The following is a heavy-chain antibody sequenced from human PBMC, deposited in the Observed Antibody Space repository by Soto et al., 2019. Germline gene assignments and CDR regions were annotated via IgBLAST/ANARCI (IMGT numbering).Heavy chain of an antibody. D-gene: IGHD2-2*01. CDR2: VFYSGST. CDR1: GGSISSAGYY. CDR3: ARVPDR. J-gene: IGHJ5*02. Sequence: SETLSLTCTVSGGSISSAGYYWSWIRQQPGKGLEWIGYVFYSGSTYYNPSLKSRATISVDTSKNQFSLKLTSVTAADTAVYYCARVPDRWGQGTLVTVSS. V-gene: IGHV4-31*03.